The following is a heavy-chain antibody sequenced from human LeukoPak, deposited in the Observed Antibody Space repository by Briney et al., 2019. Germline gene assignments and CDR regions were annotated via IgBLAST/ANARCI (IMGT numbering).Heavy chain of an antibody. D-gene: IGHD2-8*01. J-gene: IGHJ4*02. V-gene: IGHV3-21*01. CDR3: ARVVLGNGTVDY. Sequence: GGSLRLSCAASGFTFSSYSMNWVRQAPGKGLEWVSSISSSSSYIYYADSVKGRFTISRDNAKNSLYLQMNSLRAEDTAVYYCARVVLGNGTVDYWGQGTLVTVSS. CDR1: GFTFSSYS. CDR2: ISSSSSYI.